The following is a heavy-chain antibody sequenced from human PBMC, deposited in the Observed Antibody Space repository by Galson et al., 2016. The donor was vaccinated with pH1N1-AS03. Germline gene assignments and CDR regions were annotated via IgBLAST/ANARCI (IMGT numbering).Heavy chain of an antibody. D-gene: IGHD4-23*01. V-gene: IGHV3-53*05. CDR2: FSTGGRA. J-gene: IGHJ3*02. Sequence: SLRLSCAASGFTVSSNYMGWVRQAPGKGLEWVSVFSTGGRAHYADSVKGRFTISRDNSKATLFLQMSSLRPEDTAVYYCASVTSAWPTVGAFGIWGQGTMGTVSS. CDR3: ASVTSAWPTVGAFGI. CDR1: GFTVSSNY.